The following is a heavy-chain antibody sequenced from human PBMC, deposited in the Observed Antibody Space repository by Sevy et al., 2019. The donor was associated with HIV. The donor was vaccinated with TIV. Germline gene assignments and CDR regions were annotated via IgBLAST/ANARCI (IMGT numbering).Heavy chain of an antibody. CDR1: GGTFSSYA. J-gene: IGHJ4*02. CDR2: IIPIFGTA. D-gene: IGHD5-12*01. CDR3: ARGARGYSGYDSYYFDY. Sequence: ASVKVSCKASGGTFSSYAISWVRQAPGQGLEWMGGIIPIFGTANYAQKFQGRVTITADESTSTAYMELSSLRSEDTAVCYGARGARGYSGYDSYYFDYWGQGTLVTVSS. V-gene: IGHV1-69*13.